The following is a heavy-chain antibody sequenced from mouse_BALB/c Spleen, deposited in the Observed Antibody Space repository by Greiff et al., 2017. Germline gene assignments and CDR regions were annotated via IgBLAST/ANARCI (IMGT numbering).Heavy chain of an antibody. CDR3: ARGGGLGRYFDV. Sequence: EVKLVESGGGLVQPGGSLKLSCAASGFTFSSYGMSWVRQTPDKRLELVATINSNGGSTYYPDSVKGRFTISRDNAKNTLYLQMSSLKSEDTAMYYCARGGGLGRYFDVWGAGTTVTVSS. V-gene: IGHV5-6-3*01. J-gene: IGHJ1*01. CDR2: INSNGGST. CDR1: GFTFSSYG. D-gene: IGHD4-1*01.